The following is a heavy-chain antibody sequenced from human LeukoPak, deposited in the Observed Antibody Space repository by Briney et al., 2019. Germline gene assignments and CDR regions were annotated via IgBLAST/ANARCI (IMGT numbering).Heavy chain of an antibody. CDR1: GFTFSNAW. J-gene: IGHJ4*02. Sequence: PGGSLRLSCAASGFTFSNAWMSWVRQAPGKGLEWVGRIKSKTDDGTTDYAAPVKGRFTISRDDSKNTLYLQMNSLKTEDTAVYYCTTYYDILTGLYYFDYWGQGTLVTVSS. CDR2: IKSKTDDGTT. CDR3: TTYYDILTGLYYFDY. D-gene: IGHD3-9*01. V-gene: IGHV3-15*01.